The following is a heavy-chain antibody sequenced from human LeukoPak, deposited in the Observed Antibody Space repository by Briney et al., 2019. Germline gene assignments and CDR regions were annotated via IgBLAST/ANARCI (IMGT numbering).Heavy chain of an antibody. Sequence: GGSLRLSCAASGFTFNTYSMNWVSQAPGKGLEWVSFISRVISTVYYADSVKGRFTISRDNAKNSMYLQMNSLRVEDTAVYYCARGSSWLDYWGQGILVTVSS. CDR3: ARGSSWLDY. J-gene: IGHJ4*02. CDR2: ISRVISTV. V-gene: IGHV3-48*01. D-gene: IGHD6-13*01. CDR1: GFTFNTYS.